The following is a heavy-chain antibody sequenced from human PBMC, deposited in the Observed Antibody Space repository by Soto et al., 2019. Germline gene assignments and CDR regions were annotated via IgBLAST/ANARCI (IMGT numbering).Heavy chain of an antibody. D-gene: IGHD4-4*01. CDR2: IIPIFGTA. CDR3: ARDHLVTTPGGWFDP. CDR1: GGTFSSYA. Sequence: ASVKVSCKASGGTFSSYAISWVRQAPGQGLEWMGGIIPIFGTANYAQKFQGRVTITADESTSTAYMELSSLRSEDTAVYYCARDHLVTTPGGWFDPWGQGTLVTVSS. V-gene: IGHV1-69*13. J-gene: IGHJ5*02.